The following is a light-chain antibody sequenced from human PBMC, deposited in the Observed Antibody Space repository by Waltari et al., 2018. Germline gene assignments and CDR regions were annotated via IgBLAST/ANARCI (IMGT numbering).Light chain of an antibody. CDR2: WAS. V-gene: IGKV4-1*01. CDR1: QSVLYSSNNKNY. Sequence: DIVMNQVPDSTAGYPGVRGTINAKSSQSVLYSSNNKNYLSWYQQKPGQPPKLLIYWASTREFGVPDRFSGSGSGTDFTLTISSLQAEDVAVYYCQQYYSTPYTFGQGTKLEIK. J-gene: IGKJ2*01. CDR3: QQYYSTPYT.